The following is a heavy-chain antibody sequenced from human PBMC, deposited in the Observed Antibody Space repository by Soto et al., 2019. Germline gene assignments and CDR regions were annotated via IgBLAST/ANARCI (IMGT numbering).Heavy chain of an antibody. J-gene: IGHJ4*02. D-gene: IGHD6-13*01. Sequence: QVQLVESGGGVVQPGRSLRLSCAASGFTFSSYGMHWVRQAPGKGLEWVAVISYDGSNKYYADSVKGRFTISRDNSKNTLYLQMNSLRAEDTAVYYCAKDSAMDSSWHRQVDYWGQGTLVTVSS. CDR1: GFTFSSYG. V-gene: IGHV3-30*18. CDR2: ISYDGSNK. CDR3: AKDSAMDSSWHRQVDY.